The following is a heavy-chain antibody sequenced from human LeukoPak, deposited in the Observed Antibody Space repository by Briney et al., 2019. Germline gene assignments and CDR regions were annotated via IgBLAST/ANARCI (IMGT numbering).Heavy chain of an antibody. J-gene: IGHJ4*02. D-gene: IGHD2-15*01. CDR2: IYYSGST. V-gene: IGHV4-59*01. Sequence: SETLSLTCTVSGGSISSYYWSWIRQPPGKGLEWIGYIYYSGSTNYNPSLKSRVTISVDTSKNQFSLNLSSVTAADTAVYYCARGGKREMATILYYWGQGTLVTVSS. CDR3: ARGGKREMATILYY. CDR1: GGSISSYY.